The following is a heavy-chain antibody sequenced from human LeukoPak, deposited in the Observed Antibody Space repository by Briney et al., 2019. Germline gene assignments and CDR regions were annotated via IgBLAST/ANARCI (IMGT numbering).Heavy chain of an antibody. CDR3: ARVAYCGGDCYLPPDY. D-gene: IGHD2-21*02. J-gene: IGHJ4*02. CDR2: ISSSGSTI. Sequence: PGGSLRLSCAASGFTFSSYEMNWVRQAPGKGLEWVSYISSSGSTIYYADSVKGRFTISRDNAKNSLYLQMNSLRAEDTAVYYCARVAYCGGDCYLPPDYWGQGTLVTVSS. V-gene: IGHV3-48*03. CDR1: GFTFSSYE.